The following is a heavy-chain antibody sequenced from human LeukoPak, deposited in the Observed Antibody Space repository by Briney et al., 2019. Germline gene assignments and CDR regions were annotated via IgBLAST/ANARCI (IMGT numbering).Heavy chain of an antibody. J-gene: IGHJ4*02. D-gene: IGHD6-19*01. V-gene: IGHV3-23*01. Sequence: GGSLRLSCAASGFTFSSYAMSWVRQAPGKGLEWVSAISGSGGSTYYADSVKGRFTISRDNSKNTLYLQMDSLRAEDTAVYYCAKCGGSIAVAGHDYWGQGTLVTVSS. CDR1: GFTFSSYA. CDR3: AKCGGSIAVAGHDY. CDR2: ISGSGGST.